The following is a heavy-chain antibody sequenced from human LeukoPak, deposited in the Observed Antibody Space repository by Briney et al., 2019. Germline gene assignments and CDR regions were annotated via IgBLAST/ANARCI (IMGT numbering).Heavy chain of an antibody. V-gene: IGHV1-69*02. CDR2: IIPILGIA. J-gene: IGHJ3*02. Sequence: SVKVSCKXSGGTFSSYTISWVRQAPGQGLEWMGRIIPILGIANYAQKFQGRVTITADKSTSTAYMELSSLRSEDTAVYYCARTPYDYGDYADAFDIWGQGTMVTVSS. CDR1: GGTFSSYT. CDR3: ARTPYDYGDYADAFDI. D-gene: IGHD4-17*01.